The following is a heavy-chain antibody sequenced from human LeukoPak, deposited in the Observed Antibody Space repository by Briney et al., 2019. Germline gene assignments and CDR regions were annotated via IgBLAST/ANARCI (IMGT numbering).Heavy chain of an antibody. CDR1: WYSHNRYW. CDR2: LYPGDSDN. V-gene: IGHV5-51*01. Sequence: LMIYCNCPWYSHNRYWLRWVRQTPAKGVEWVVSLYPGDSDNRYRPSFQGQVTISAGKSIRTAHLQWSSLKASANANYYCARPATHYCVRRGFIVYWGQRTLVTVSS. CDR3: ARPATHYCVRRGFIVY. D-gene: IGHD3-22*01. J-gene: IGHJ4*02.